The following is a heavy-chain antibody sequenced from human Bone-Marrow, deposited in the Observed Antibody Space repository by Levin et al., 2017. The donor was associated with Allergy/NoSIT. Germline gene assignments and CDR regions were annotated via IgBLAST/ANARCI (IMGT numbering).Heavy chain of an antibody. D-gene: IGHD3-16*01. CDR3: VRGAGGLDH. CDR2: ITSDGSGT. J-gene: IGHJ4*02. CDR1: GFIFSSYW. Sequence: GGSLRLSCAASGFIFSSYWMHWVRQVPGKGLVWVSHITSDGSGTSYVDSVRGRFTISRDNAKNTVYLQMNSLRDEDTAVYYCVRGAGGLDHWGQGTLVIVSS. V-gene: IGHV3-74*01.